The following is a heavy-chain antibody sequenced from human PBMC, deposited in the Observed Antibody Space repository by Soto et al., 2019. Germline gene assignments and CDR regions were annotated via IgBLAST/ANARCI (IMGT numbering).Heavy chain of an antibody. J-gene: IGHJ4*02. D-gene: IGHD6-19*01. Sequence: QLQLQESGPGLVKPSETLSLTCSVSGGSISNSSYLWGWVRQPPGKGLQWIGRVSHIGSTNYNPSLKSRLTISVGTSKTQSSRRLDSVTAADTAVYYCSRIAVSGPRTGFDYWGQGILVTVSS. CDR1: GGSISNSSYL. CDR2: VSHIGST. V-gene: IGHV4-39*01. CDR3: SRIAVSGPRTGFDY.